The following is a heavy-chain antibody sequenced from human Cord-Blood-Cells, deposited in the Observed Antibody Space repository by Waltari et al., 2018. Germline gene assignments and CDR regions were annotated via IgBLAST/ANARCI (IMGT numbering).Heavy chain of an antibody. CDR3: AKVYSGSSYFDY. V-gene: IGHV3-23*04. Sequence: EVQLVESGGGLVQPGGSLRLSCAASGFTFSSYAMSWVRQAPGKGLEWGSAISGSGGSTYYAGSVNGRCTISRDNSKNTLYLQMNSLRAEDTAVYYCAKVYSGSSYFDYWGQGTLVTVSS. D-gene: IGHD1-26*01. CDR1: GFTFSSYA. J-gene: IGHJ4*02. CDR2: ISGSGGST.